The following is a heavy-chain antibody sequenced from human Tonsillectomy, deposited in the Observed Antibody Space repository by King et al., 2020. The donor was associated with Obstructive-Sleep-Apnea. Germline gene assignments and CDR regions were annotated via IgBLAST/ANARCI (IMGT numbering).Heavy chain of an antibody. Sequence: LVQSGAEVKKPGESLKISCKGSGDRFSSYWIAWVRQRPGKGLEWMGIIYPGDSDTRYSPSFQGQVTLSADESSSTVYLQWSSLKASDSGMYYCAREGCSGGSCYGWFDPWGQGTLVTVSS. CDR2: IYPGDSDT. D-gene: IGHD2-15*01. J-gene: IGHJ5*02. V-gene: IGHV5-51*01. CDR3: AREGCSGGSCYGWFDP. CDR1: GDRFSSYW.